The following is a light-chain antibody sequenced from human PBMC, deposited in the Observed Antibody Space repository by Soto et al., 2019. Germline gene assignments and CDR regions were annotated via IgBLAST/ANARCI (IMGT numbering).Light chain of an antibody. J-gene: IGLJ2*01. Sequence: QSALTQPASVSGSPGQSITISCTGTSSDIGSYNYVSWYQQNPGKAPKLMIYDVSNRPSGISNRFSGSKSGNTASLTISGLQAEDEADYYCSSYTSSTTLVFGGGTKVNVL. V-gene: IGLV2-14*01. CDR1: SSDIGSYNY. CDR2: DVS. CDR3: SSYTSSTTLV.